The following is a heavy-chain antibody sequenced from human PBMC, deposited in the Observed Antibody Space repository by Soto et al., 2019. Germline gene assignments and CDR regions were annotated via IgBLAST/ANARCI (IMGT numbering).Heavy chain of an antibody. J-gene: IGHJ4*02. Sequence: SETLPLTCTVSGGSVTSTNYYWGWIRQPPGKRLEWIGNVFYNGGTYYNPSLKSRVTISVDTSKNQFSLKLDSVNATDTAIYYCVSSPSGSSPSRSPLEYWGRVTLLAVSS. D-gene: IGHD1-26*01. CDR3: VSSPSGSSPSRSPLEY. V-gene: IGHV4-39*01. CDR1: GGSVTSTNYY. CDR2: VFYNGGT.